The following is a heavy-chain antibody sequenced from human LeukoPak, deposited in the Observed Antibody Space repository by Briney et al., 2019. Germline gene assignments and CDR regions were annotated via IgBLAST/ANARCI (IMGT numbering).Heavy chain of an antibody. V-gene: IGHV4-31*03. CDR1: GGSISSGGYY. J-gene: IGHJ4*02. CDR2: IYYSGST. D-gene: IGHD3-10*01. CDR3: AREATMVRGVIITGYYFDY. Sequence: SETLSLTCTVSGGSISSGGYYWSWIRQHPGKGLEWIGYIYYSGSTYYNPSLKSRVTISVDTSKNQFSLKLSSVTAADTAVYYCAREATMVRGVIITGYYFDYWGQGTLVTVSP.